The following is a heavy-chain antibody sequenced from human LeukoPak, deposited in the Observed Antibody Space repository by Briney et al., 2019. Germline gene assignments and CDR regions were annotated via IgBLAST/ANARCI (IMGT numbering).Heavy chain of an antibody. Sequence: GGSLRLSCAASGFTFSSYWMSWVRQAPGKGLEWVANINQDGSVKQYVDSVKGRFTISRDNAKNSVYVQMNSLRVEDTAVYYCAAGDTFDIWGQGTLVTVSS. CDR3: AAGDTFDI. J-gene: IGHJ3*02. V-gene: IGHV3-7*01. D-gene: IGHD3-16*01. CDR1: GFTFSSYW. CDR2: INQDGSVK.